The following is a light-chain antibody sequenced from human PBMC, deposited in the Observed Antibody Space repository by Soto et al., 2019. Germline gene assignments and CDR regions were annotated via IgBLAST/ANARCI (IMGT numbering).Light chain of an antibody. CDR2: DAS. J-gene: IGKJ1*01. CDR1: QFVSSNS. CDR3: QQYAGSPRT. V-gene: IGKV3-20*01. Sequence: EIVLTQSPGTLSLSPGERATLSCRASQFVSSNSLAWYQQKRGQAPRLLIHDASSRATGIPDRFSGSGSGTGFTLTISRLEPEDFAVYYCQQYAGSPRTFGQGTKVDIK.